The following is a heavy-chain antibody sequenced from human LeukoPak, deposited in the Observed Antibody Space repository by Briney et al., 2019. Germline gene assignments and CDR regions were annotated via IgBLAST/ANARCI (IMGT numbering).Heavy chain of an antibody. Sequence: PSETLSLTCTVSGGSISSYYWSWIRQPAGKGLEWIGRIYTSGSTNYNPSLKSRVTMSVDTSKNEFSLKLSCVNGAETAVYYCARDVMAGTSSVEYWGQGTLVTVSS. D-gene: IGHD6-19*01. CDR2: IYTSGST. J-gene: IGHJ4*02. V-gene: IGHV4-4*07. CDR3: ARDVMAGTSSVEY. CDR1: GGSISSYY.